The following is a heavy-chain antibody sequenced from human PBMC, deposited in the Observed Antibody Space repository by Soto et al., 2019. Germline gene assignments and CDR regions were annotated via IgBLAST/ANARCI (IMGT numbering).Heavy chain of an antibody. D-gene: IGHD5-12*01. Sequence: ASVKVSCKASGGTFSSYAISWVRQAPGQGLEWMGGIIPILGIANYAQKFQGRVTITADKSTSTAYMELSILRSEDTAVYYGARDRGGGYDYYYYYGIDVWGQGTTVTVSS. CDR1: GGTFSSYA. CDR2: IIPILGIA. J-gene: IGHJ6*02. CDR3: ARDRGGGYDYYYYYGIDV. V-gene: IGHV1-69*10.